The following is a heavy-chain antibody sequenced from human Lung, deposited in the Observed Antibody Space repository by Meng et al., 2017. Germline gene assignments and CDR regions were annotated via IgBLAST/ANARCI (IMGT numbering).Heavy chain of an antibody. CDR3: ARDGGNYDFDY. Sequence: QVQLGQFGAEVKKPGAPVKPSSRASVTTFINAYVHRVRQAPGQGLEWMGRIIPSSGDANSAQKFLGRVTLTWDTSISTAYMELSSLRSDDTAIYYCARDGGNYDFDYWGQGTLVTVSS. D-gene: IGHD1-7*01. CDR2: IIPSSGDA. J-gene: IGHJ4*02. CDR1: VTTFINAY. V-gene: IGHV1-2*06.